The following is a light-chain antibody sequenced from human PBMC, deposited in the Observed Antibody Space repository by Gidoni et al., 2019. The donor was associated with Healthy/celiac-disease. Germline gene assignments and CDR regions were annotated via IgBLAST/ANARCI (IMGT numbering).Light chain of an antibody. V-gene: IGKV3-15*01. Sequence: EIVMKQSPATLSVSPGERATLSCRASQSVSSNLAWYQQKPGQAPRLLIDGASTSAPGIPARFSGSGSGTEFTLTISSLQSEDFAVYYCQQYNNWPPYTFGQGTKLEIK. J-gene: IGKJ2*01. CDR3: QQYNNWPPYT. CDR1: QSVSSN. CDR2: GAS.